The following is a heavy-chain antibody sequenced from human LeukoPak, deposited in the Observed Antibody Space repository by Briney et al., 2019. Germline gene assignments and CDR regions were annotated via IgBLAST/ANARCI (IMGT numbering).Heavy chain of an antibody. J-gene: IGHJ4*02. CDR2: VYTYGNT. V-gene: IGHV4-61*02. CDR1: GGSISSGNYY. CDR3: ARLLIYTPCFDY. Sequence: SQTLSLTCTVSGGSISSGNYYWSWIRQPAGKGLEWIGRVYTYGNTNYNPSLKSRVTISIDTSRNQFSLKLSSVTAADTAVYYCARLLIYTPCFDYWSQGPLVTVSS. D-gene: IGHD3-16*01.